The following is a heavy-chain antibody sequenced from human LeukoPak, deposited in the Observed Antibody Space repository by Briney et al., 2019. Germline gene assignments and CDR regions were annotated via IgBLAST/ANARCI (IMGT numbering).Heavy chain of an antibody. CDR1: GFTFSSYA. J-gene: IGHJ4*02. V-gene: IGHV3-23*01. D-gene: IGHD1-26*01. CDR3: ARRLGGANSFDY. CDR2: TSGSGTTT. Sequence: GGSPRLSCAASGFTFSSYAVSWVRQAPGKGLEWVSLTSGSGTTTYYADSVKGRFTISRDNSKNTLYLQMNSLRDEDTAVYYCARRLGGANSFDYWGQGTLVTVSS.